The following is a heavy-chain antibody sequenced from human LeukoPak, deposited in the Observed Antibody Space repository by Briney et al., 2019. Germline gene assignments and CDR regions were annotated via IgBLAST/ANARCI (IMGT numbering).Heavy chain of an antibody. CDR2: ITTSGSTV. J-gene: IGHJ4*02. CDR1: GFTFSDYY. Sequence: PGGSLRLSCAVSGFTFSDYYMSWIRQAPGKGLEWVSYITTSGSTVLYADSVKGRFTISRGNAKNSLYLQMNSLRAEDTAVYYCARDRGIVGSGFYYNDYWGQGTLVTVSS. V-gene: IGHV3-11*01. CDR3: ARDRGIVGSGFYYNDY. D-gene: IGHD3-22*01.